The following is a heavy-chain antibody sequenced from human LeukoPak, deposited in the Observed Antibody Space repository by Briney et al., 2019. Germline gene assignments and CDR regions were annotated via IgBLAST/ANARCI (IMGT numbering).Heavy chain of an antibody. V-gene: IGHV1-2*02. CDR3: ARGIVVVPAAINLDY. Sequence: ASVKVSCKASGYTFTGYYMHWVRQAPGQGLEWMGWINPNSGGTNYAQKFQGRVTMTRDTSISTAYMELSRLRSDDTAVYYCARGIVVVPAAINLDYWGQGTLVTVSS. CDR2: INPNSGGT. J-gene: IGHJ4*02. CDR1: GYTFTGYY. D-gene: IGHD2-2*01.